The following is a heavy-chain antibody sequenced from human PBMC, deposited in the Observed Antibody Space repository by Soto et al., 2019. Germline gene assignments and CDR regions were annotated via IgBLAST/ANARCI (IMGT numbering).Heavy chain of an antibody. J-gene: IGHJ4*02. CDR1: GGSINSYC. V-gene: IGHV4-59*08. Sequence: SETLSLTCTVSGGSINSYCWSWIRQPPGKGLEWIAYIFDSGNANYNPSLKSRVTISVDTSKNQFSLKLTSVTAADTAVYYCARHRRTAVAKFYIDNWGQGALVTVS. CDR3: ARHRRTAVAKFYIDN. D-gene: IGHD6-19*01. CDR2: IFDSGNA.